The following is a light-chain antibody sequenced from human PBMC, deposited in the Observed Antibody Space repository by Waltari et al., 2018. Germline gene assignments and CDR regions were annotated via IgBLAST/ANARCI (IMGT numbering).Light chain of an antibody. CDR2: EGN. CDR1: SSGVGTFNL. CDR3: CSYAGGSTFVV. V-gene: IGLV2-23*03. Sequence: QSALTQPASVSGSPGQSITMSCTGASSGVGTFNLVSWYQQQPGKAPKLIIYEGNERPSGVANRCSGAKSGNTASLTISGLQAEDDAYYYCCSYAGGSTFVVFGGGTKLTVL. J-gene: IGLJ2*01.